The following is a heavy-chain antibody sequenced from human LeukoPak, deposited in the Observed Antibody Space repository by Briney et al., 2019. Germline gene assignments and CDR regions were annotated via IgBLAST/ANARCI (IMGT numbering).Heavy chain of an antibody. CDR3: TRDYYDSSGYMLR. CDR1: GPTFVDYA. J-gene: IGHJ4*02. V-gene: IGHV3-49*03. D-gene: IGHD3-22*01. CDR2: IRSKDYGGTT. Sequence: GGSLRLACTLSGPTFVDYAIRWFRHAPGEGRGWVRFIRSKDYGGTTQYAASVKGRFTISRDDSKRIAYLQMNSLKTEDTAVYYCTRDYYDSSGYMLRWGQGTQVSVSS.